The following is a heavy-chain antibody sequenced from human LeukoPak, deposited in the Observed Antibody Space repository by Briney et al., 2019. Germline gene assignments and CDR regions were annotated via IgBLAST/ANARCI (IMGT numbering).Heavy chain of an antibody. CDR3: ASRWPPDC. CDR2: IYTAAST. D-gene: IGHD5-24*01. Sequence: GGSQRLSCAASGFTVSSDYMSWVRQAPGKGLEWVSFIYTAASTCYADAVKGRFTISRDDSKNTVYLQMNSLRDEDTAVYYCASRWPPDCWGQGTLVTVSS. V-gene: IGHV3-66*01. CDR1: GFTVSSDY. J-gene: IGHJ4*02.